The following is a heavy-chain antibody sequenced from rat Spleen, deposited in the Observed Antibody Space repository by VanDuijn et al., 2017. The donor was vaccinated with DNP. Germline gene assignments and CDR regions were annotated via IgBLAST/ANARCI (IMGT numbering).Heavy chain of an antibody. CDR2: IWTGGNT. CDR3: ARHGLQGYFDY. J-gene: IGHJ2*01. Sequence: QVQLRESGPGLVQPSQTLSLTCTVSGFSLTSHNVHWIRQPTGKGLEWMGIIWTGGNTNYNSVLKSRLIITRDNSKNQVFLKMNSLQPEDTGTYYCARHGLQGYFDYWGQGVMVTVSS. V-gene: IGHV2-30*01. CDR1: GFSLTSHN. D-gene: IGHD1-1*01.